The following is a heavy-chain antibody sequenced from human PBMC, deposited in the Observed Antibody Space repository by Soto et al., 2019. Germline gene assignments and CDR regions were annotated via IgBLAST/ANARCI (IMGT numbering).Heavy chain of an antibody. CDR2: IWYDGSNK. D-gene: IGHD6-19*01. J-gene: IGHJ4*02. V-gene: IGHV3-33*01. CDR3: ARDPTPRYSSCWYLGYYFDY. Sequence: GGSLRLSCAASGFTFSSYGMHWVRQAPGKGLEWVAVIWYDGSNKYYADSVKGRFTISRDNSKNTLYLQMNSLRAEDTAVYYCARDPTPRYSSCWYLGYYFDYWGQGTLVTVSS. CDR1: GFTFSSYG.